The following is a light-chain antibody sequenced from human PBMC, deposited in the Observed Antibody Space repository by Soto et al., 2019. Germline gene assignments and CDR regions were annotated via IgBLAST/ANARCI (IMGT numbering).Light chain of an antibody. Sequence: EIVMTQSPATLSVSPVERDPLSCRASQSVSSTLAWYQQKPRQAPRLLIYGASTRATGIPARFSGSGSGTDFTLTISSLQSEDFAVYYCQQYNNWPVTCGGGTKVDNK. CDR3: QQYNNWPVT. CDR2: GAS. J-gene: IGKJ4*01. V-gene: IGKV3-15*01. CDR1: QSVSST.